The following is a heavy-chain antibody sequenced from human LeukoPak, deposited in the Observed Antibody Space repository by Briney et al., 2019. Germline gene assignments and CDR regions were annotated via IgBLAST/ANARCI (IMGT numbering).Heavy chain of an antibody. V-gene: IGHV3-21*01. J-gene: IGHJ4*02. CDR3: ARALDGYNEDY. CDR1: VFTFSSYR. D-gene: IGHD5-24*01. CDR2: ISSSSTYI. Sequence: PGGSLRLSCAASVFTFSSYRMNWVRQAPGKGLEWVSSISSSSTYIYYADSVKGRFTISKDNAKNSLYLQMNSLRAEDTAVYYCARALDGYNEDYWGQGTLVTVSS.